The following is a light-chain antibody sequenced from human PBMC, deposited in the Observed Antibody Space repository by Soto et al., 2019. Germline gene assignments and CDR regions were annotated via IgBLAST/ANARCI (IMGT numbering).Light chain of an antibody. J-gene: IGKJ5*01. V-gene: IGKV3-15*01. CDR1: QSVRSK. CDR2: DTY. Sequence: EIVLTHSPASLSVSPGEIATLSFRASQSVRSKVAWYQQKPGQAPSLVIYDTYIRATGIPARFSGSGFGTDFTFTISSLQPEDIATYYCQQYSHLITFGQGTRLEIK. CDR3: QQYSHLIT.